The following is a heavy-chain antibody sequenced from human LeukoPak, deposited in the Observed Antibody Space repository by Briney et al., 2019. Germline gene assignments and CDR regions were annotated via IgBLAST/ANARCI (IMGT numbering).Heavy chain of an antibody. D-gene: IGHD4-11*01. Sequence: SETLSLMCAVSAYTIKSDYYWAWLRPSPGKGLEWIGTIFHSGNSYYNPSLRSRLTISVDSSKNHFSLRLSAVTAADTAFYYCARMPPDNNFPGAIDFWGQGTLVTVSS. CDR2: IFHSGNS. J-gene: IGHJ4*02. V-gene: IGHV4-38-2*01. CDR3: ARMPPDNNFPGAIDF. CDR1: AYTIKSDYY.